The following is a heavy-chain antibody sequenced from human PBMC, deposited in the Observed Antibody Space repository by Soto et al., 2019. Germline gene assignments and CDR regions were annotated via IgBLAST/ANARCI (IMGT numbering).Heavy chain of an antibody. V-gene: IGHV3-15*07. CDR2: IKSKAAGGTT. D-gene: IGHD2-2*01. J-gene: IGHJ4*01. CDR1: GFTFTDAW. Sequence: EVQLVESGGDLVKPGGSLRLSCAASGFTFTDAWINWVRQAPGKGLECVGRIKSKAAGGTTDFAETVKGRFAISRDASYSKVYLQMNSLKPDDTVFYYCTTASFSFPTVVRFDYWGHGTLVIVSS. CDR3: TTASFSFPTVVRFDY.